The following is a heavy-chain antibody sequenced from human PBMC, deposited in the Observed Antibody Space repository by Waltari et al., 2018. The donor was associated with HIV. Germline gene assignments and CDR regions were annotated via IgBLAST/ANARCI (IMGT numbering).Heavy chain of an antibody. D-gene: IGHD2-15*01. CDR3: ARAGGNCTGGSCSLLTDY. Sequence: EVQVAESGGGVVQPGGSLRLSCAASGFTFSDYWMHWVRQVPGKGLVWVSESSRDGGSTSGADAAKGRLTISRDNAKNTLYLQMNRLRAEDTAVYYCARAGGNCTGGSCSLLTDYWGQGTLVTVSS. CDR1: GFTFSDYW. V-gene: IGHV3-74*01. J-gene: IGHJ4*01. CDR2: SSRDGGST.